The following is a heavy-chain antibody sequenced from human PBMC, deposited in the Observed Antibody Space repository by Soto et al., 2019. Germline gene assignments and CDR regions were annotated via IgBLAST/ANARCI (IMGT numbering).Heavy chain of an antibody. D-gene: IGHD6-13*01. J-gene: IGHJ6*02. CDR1: GYTFTGYY. V-gene: IGHV1-2*04. Sequence: ASVKVSCKASGYTFTGYYMHWVRQAPGQGLEWMGWINPNSGGTNYAQKFQGWVTMTRDTSISTAYMELSRLRSDDTAVYYCARGGDRQQLVHYYYGMDVWGQGTTVTVSS. CDR3: ARGGDRQQLVHYYYGMDV. CDR2: INPNSGGT.